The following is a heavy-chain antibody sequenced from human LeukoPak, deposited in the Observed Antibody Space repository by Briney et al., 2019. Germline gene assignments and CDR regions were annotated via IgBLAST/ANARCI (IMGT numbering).Heavy chain of an antibody. CDR2: ISSSSSYI. CDR1: GFTFSSYN. J-gene: IGHJ1*01. Sequence: GGSLRLSCAASGFTFSSYNMNWVRQAPGKGLEWVSSISSSSSYIYYADSVKGRFAISRDNAKNSLYLQMNNLRAEDTAVYYCERGSGSYLFQHWGQGTLVAVSS. D-gene: IGHD1-26*01. CDR3: ERGSGSYLFQH. V-gene: IGHV3-21*01.